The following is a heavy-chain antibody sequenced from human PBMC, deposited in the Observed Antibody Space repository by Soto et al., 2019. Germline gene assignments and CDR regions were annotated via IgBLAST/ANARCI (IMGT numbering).Heavy chain of an antibody. V-gene: IGHV4-4*07. Sequence: PSETLSLTCTVSGGSMSSYYWTWIRQPAGKGLEWIGRVYSSGGTHYNPSLKSRVTISLDTYKNQFSLRLLSVTDADTAVYYCATGKRFSDWFDPWGQGTLVTVSS. D-gene: IGHD3-3*01. CDR1: GGSMSSYY. CDR2: VYSSGGT. CDR3: ATGKRFSDWFDP. J-gene: IGHJ5*02.